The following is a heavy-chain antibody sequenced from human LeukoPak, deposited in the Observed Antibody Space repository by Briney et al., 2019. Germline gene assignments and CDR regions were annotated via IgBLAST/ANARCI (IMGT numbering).Heavy chain of an antibody. J-gene: IGHJ4*02. Sequence: AASVKVSCKASGYTFTAYYMHWVRQAPGQGLEWMGWINPNSGDTNYAQKFQGKVTMTRDTSISTAYMDLSRLTSDDTAIYYCARAPGRSGGGMPFDYGGKEPLFTVSS. CDR1: GYTFTAYY. CDR2: INPNSGDT. CDR3: ARAPGRSGGGMPFDY. V-gene: IGHV1-2*02. D-gene: IGHD2-15*01.